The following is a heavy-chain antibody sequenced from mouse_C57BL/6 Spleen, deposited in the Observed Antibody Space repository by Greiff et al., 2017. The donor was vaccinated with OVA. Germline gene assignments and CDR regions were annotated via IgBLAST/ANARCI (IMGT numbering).Heavy chain of an antibody. V-gene: IGHV1-52*01. CDR1: GYTFTSYW. D-gene: IGHD1-1*01. CDR3: AREGFYYGSRNAMDY. CDR2: IDPSDSET. Sequence: QVQLQQPGAELVRPGSSVKLSCKASGYTFTSYWMHWVKQRPIQGLEWIGNIDPSDSETHYNQKFKAKATLTVDKSSSPAYMQLSSLTSEDSAVYYCAREGFYYGSRNAMDYWGQGTSVTVSS. J-gene: IGHJ4*01.